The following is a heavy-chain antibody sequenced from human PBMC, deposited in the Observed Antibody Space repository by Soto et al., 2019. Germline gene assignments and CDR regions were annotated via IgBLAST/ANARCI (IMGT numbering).Heavy chain of an antibody. Sequence: GGSLRLSCAASGFTFSSYAMHWVRQAPGKGLEWVAVISYDGSNKYYADSVKGRFTISRDNSKNTLYLQMNSLRAEDTAVYYCARELGERGYSYGYMGHYYYGMDVWGQGTTVTVS. CDR3: ARELGERGYSYGYMGHYYYGMDV. D-gene: IGHD5-18*01. V-gene: IGHV3-30-3*01. CDR1: GFTFSSYA. CDR2: ISYDGSNK. J-gene: IGHJ6*02.